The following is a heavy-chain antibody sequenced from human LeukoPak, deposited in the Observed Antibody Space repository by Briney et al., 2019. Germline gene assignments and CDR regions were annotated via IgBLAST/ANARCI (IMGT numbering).Heavy chain of an antibody. CDR2: IIPIFGTA. CDR1: GGTFSSYA. Sequence: SVKVSCKASGGTFSSYAISWVRQAPGQGLEWIGGIIPIFGTANYAQKFQGRVTITTDESTSTAYMELSSLRSEDTAVYYCATQVRDTENTWGYYYYYMDVWGKGTTVTVSS. V-gene: IGHV1-69*05. CDR3: ATQVRDTENTWGYYYYYMDV. D-gene: IGHD5-18*01. J-gene: IGHJ6*03.